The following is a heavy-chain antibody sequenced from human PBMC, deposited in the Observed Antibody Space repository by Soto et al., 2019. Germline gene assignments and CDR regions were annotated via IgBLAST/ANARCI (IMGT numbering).Heavy chain of an antibody. CDR1: GFIFSAYP. J-gene: IGHJ4*02. V-gene: IGHV3-64*01. CDR3: ARGDDYVPFDY. CDR2: IRTNENT. D-gene: IGHD4-17*01. Sequence: EVQLVESGGGLVQPGGSLRLSCAASGFIFSAYPMHWVRQAPGKGLEYVSAIRTNENTYYANSVKGRFTISRDNSKNTLYLQMGSLRAEDMAIYYCARGDDYVPFDYWGQGTVVTASS.